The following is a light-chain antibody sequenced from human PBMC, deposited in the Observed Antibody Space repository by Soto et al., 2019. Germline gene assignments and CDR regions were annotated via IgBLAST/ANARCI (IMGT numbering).Light chain of an antibody. CDR3: QQYNNWPPIT. CDR2: GAS. Sequence: EIVLTQSPATLSLSPGERATLSCRASQSVSNYLAWYQQKPGQAPRLLIYGASTRATGISARFSGSGSGTEFTLTISSLQSEDFAVYYCQQYNNWPPITFGQGTLLEMK. CDR1: QSVSNY. V-gene: IGKV3-15*01. J-gene: IGKJ5*01.